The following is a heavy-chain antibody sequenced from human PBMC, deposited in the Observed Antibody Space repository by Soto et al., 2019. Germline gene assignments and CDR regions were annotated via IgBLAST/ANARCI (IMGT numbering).Heavy chain of an antibody. CDR1: GFTFSGSA. Sequence: PGGSLRLSCAASGFTFSGSAIHWVRQASGKGLEWVGRIRSKANSYATAYAASVKGRFTISRDDSKNTAYLQMNSLKTEDTAVYYCTRHREWEPDNLSYYYYGMDVWGQGTTVTVSS. D-gene: IGHD1-26*01. V-gene: IGHV3-73*01. J-gene: IGHJ6*02. CDR2: IRSKANSYAT. CDR3: TRHREWEPDNLSYYYYGMDV.